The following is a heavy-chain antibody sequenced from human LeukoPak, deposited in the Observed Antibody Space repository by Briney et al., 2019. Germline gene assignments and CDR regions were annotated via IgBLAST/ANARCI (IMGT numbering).Heavy chain of an antibody. Sequence: GGSLRLSCAASGFTFSSYGMHWVRQAPGKGLEYVSAISSNGGSTYYADSVKGRFTISRDNSKNTLYLQMSSLRAEDTAVYYCVKVGYCSSTSCYPEYFQHWGQGTLVTVSS. V-gene: IGHV3-64D*06. CDR1: GFTFSSYG. J-gene: IGHJ1*01. D-gene: IGHD2-2*01. CDR3: VKVGYCSSTSCYPEYFQH. CDR2: ISSNGGST.